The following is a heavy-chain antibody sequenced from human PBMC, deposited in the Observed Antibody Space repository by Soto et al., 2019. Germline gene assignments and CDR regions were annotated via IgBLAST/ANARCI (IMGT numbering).Heavy chain of an antibody. CDR1: GYSISSGYY. J-gene: IGHJ3*02. CDR3: ARDFGIAALPDAFDI. Sequence: TLSLTCAVSGYSISSGYYWGWIRQPPGKGLEWIGSIYHSGSTYYNPSLKSRVTISVDTSKNQFSLKLSSVTAADTAVYYCARDFGIAALPDAFDIWGQGTMVTVSS. D-gene: IGHD6-6*01. V-gene: IGHV4-38-2*02. CDR2: IYHSGST.